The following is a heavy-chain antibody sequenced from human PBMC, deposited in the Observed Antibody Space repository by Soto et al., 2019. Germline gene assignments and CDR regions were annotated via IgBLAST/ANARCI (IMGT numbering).Heavy chain of an antibody. Sequence: ASARVSCKASGYTFTSYGISWARQAPEQGLEWMGWISAYNGNTNYAQKLQGRVTMTTDTSTSTAYMELRSLRSDDTAVYYCARDCAAAGPFYYWGQGTLVTVSS. CDR3: ARDCAAAGPFYY. CDR2: ISAYNGNT. J-gene: IGHJ4*02. D-gene: IGHD6-13*01. CDR1: GYTFTSYG. V-gene: IGHV1-18*01.